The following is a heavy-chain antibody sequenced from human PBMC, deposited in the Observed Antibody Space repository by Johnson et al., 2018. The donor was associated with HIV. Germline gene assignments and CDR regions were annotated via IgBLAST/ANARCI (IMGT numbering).Heavy chain of an antibody. CDR2: VSSDGSNK. V-gene: IGHV3-30*03. D-gene: IGHD3-10*01. Sequence: QVQLVESGGGVVQPGRSLRLSCAATGFTFTNHAMDWVRQAPGKGLEWVAFVSSDGSNKNYADSVKGRFTISRDNSKSTVYLQMNSLTVEDTAVYYCARSGYGSGSTHDAFDIWGQGTMVTVSS. J-gene: IGHJ3*02. CDR1: GFTFTNHA. CDR3: ARSGYGSGSTHDAFDI.